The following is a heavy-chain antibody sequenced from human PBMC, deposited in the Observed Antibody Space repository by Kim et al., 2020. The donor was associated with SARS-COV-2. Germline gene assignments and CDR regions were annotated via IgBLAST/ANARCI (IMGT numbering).Heavy chain of an antibody. V-gene: IGHV4-34*01. Sequence: SRVTISVDTSKNQFSLKLSSVTAADTAVYYCARGTGCGGDCYSDPYYFDYWGQGTLVTVSS. CDR3: ARGTGCGGDCYSDPYYFDY. J-gene: IGHJ4*02. D-gene: IGHD2-21*02.